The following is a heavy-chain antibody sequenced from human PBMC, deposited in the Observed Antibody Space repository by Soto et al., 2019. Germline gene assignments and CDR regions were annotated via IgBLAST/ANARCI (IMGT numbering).Heavy chain of an antibody. CDR2: IYWDDDK. CDR3: AHLAAGALMPYSGYFDY. V-gene: IGHV2-5*02. D-gene: IGHD6-13*01. J-gene: IGHJ4*02. CDR1: GFSLSTSGVS. Sequence: QITLKESGPTAVKPTQTLTLTCTFSGFSLSTSGVSVGWIRQPPGKALEWLALIYWDDDKRYSPSLKSRLTITKDTSKNQVVLTTTDMDPVDTATYSCAHLAAGALMPYSGYFDYWGQGSLVTVSS.